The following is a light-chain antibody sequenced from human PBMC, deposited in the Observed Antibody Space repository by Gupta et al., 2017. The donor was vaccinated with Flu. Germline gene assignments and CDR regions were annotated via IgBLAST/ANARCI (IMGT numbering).Light chain of an antibody. Sequence: SGCVGDRVTITCRASQSISTYLNWYQQKPGKAPKLLIYAASTLQTGVPLRFSGSGSGTDFALTISSLRPEDFATYYCQQSYTNLWTFGQGTKVEIK. J-gene: IGKJ1*01. CDR1: QSISTY. V-gene: IGKV1-39*01. CDR3: QQSYTNLWT. CDR2: AAS.